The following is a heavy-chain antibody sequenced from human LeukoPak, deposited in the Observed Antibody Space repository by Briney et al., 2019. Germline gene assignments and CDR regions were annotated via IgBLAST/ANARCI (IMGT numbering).Heavy chain of an antibody. Sequence: GGSLRLSCAASGFTFGSYAMSWVRQAPGKGLEWVSGISDSGGSTDYADSVKGRFTISTDNSKNTLYLQMSSLRAEDTAVYYCAKDAYSSTWYFFDYWGQGTLVTVSS. V-gene: IGHV3-23*01. CDR1: GFTFGSYA. J-gene: IGHJ4*02. D-gene: IGHD2-2*01. CDR3: AKDAYSSTWYFFDY. CDR2: ISDSGGST.